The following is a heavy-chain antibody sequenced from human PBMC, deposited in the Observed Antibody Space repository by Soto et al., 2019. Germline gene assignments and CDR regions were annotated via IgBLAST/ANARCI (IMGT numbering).Heavy chain of an antibody. CDR3: ARDAARYCSSTSCPYDY. J-gene: IGHJ4*02. D-gene: IGHD2-2*01. Sequence: GGSLRLSCAASGFTFSSYSMNWVRQAPGKGLEWVSSISSSSSFIYYADSVKGRFTISGDNAKNSLYLQMNSLRAEDTAVYYCARDAARYCSSTSCPYDYWGQGTLVTVSS. CDR1: GFTFSSYS. V-gene: IGHV3-21*01. CDR2: ISSSSSFI.